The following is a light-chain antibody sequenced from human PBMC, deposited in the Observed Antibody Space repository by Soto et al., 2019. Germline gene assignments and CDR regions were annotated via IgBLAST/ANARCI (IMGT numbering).Light chain of an antibody. CDR3: QVWDNVDDHIYV. CDR2: DNS. CDR1: NIDSRT. Sequence: SYVLTQPPSVSVAPGQTATISCGENNIDSRTVHWYQQKPGQAPLLVVYDNSFRPSGIPNRFSGSNSGNTATLTISRVEAGDEADYYCQVWDNVDDHIYVFGTGTKVTV. V-gene: IGLV3-21*02. J-gene: IGLJ1*01.